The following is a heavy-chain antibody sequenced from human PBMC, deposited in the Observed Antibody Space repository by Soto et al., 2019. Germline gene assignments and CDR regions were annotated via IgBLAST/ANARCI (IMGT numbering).Heavy chain of an antibody. CDR3: ARIHCSGGSCYGED. J-gene: IGHJ4*02. Sequence: PSETLSLTCTVSGGSISSYYWSWIRQPPGKGLEWIGYIYYSGSTNYNPSLKSRVTISVDTSKNQFSLKLSSVTAADTAVYYCARIHCSGGSCYGEDWGQGTLVTVS. CDR1: GGSISSYY. D-gene: IGHD2-15*01. CDR2: IYYSGST. V-gene: IGHV4-59*08.